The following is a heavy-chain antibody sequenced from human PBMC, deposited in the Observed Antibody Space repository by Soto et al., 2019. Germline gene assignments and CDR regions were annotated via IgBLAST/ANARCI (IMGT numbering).Heavy chain of an antibody. V-gene: IGHV4-59*01. CDR3: ARGDYYDSSGLY. Sequence: PSETLSLTCTVSGGPISSYYWSWIRQPPGKGLEWIGYIYYSGSTNYNPSLKSRVTISVDTSKNQFSLKLSSVTAADTAVYYCARGDYYDSSGLYWGQGTLVTVSS. CDR2: IYYSGST. D-gene: IGHD3-22*01. J-gene: IGHJ4*02. CDR1: GGPISSYY.